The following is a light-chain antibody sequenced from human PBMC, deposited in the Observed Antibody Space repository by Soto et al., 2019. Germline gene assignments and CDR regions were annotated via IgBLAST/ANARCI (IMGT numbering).Light chain of an antibody. CDR2: DGS. V-gene: IGKV3-11*01. Sequence: ENELTQSPVTLSFSPGERATLSCRASQSISIYLDWYQQKPGQAPKLLIYDGSNRATGIPARFSGSGSGTDFTLTISSLEPEDFAIYYCQQRNYWPCTFGPGTKVEIK. CDR3: QQRNYWPCT. CDR1: QSISIY. J-gene: IGKJ1*01.